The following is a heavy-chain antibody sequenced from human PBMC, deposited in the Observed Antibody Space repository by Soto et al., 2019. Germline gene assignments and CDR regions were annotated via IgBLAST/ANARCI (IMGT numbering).Heavy chain of an antibody. V-gene: IGHV2-5*02. D-gene: IGHD1-26*01. J-gene: IGHJ3*02. Sequence: QITLKESGPTLVKRTQTLTLTCTFSGFSLSDNGFGVGWIRQPPGKALEWLALIYWDDEKIYSPSLKTRLTITKDTSKNQVLLTMTNMDPVDTATYYCAHRLTWDAFDIWGQGTMVTVSS. CDR2: IYWDDEK. CDR1: GFSLSDNGFG. CDR3: AHRLTWDAFDI.